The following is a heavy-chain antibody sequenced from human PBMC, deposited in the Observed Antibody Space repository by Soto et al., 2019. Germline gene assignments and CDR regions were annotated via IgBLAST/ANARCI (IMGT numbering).Heavy chain of an antibody. CDR1: GFRFGDYY. Sequence: GGSLRLSCAASGFRFGDYYMSWIRQAPGKGLEWVSYISSSAYTIYYAASVEGRFTISRDNAKNSLFLQMNSLRADDTAVYYYARDLVVAATRGILDYWGPGTLVTVSS. V-gene: IGHV3-11*01. J-gene: IGHJ4*02. D-gene: IGHD2-15*01. CDR2: ISSSAYTI. CDR3: ARDLVVAATRGILDY.